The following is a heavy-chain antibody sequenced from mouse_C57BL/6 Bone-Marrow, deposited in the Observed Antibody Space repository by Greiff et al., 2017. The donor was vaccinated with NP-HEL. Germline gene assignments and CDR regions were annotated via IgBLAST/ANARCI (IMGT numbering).Heavy chain of an antibody. CDR3: ARGDYYGSSYGFAY. D-gene: IGHD1-1*01. V-gene: IGHV1-81*01. CDR1: GYTFTSYG. J-gene: IGHJ3*01. Sequence: QVQLQQSGAELARPGASVKLSCKASGYTFTSYGISWVKQRTGQGLEWIGEIYPRSGNTSYNEKFKGKATLTADKSSSTAYMELRSLTSEDSAVYFCARGDYYGSSYGFAYWGQGTLVTVSA. CDR2: IYPRSGNT.